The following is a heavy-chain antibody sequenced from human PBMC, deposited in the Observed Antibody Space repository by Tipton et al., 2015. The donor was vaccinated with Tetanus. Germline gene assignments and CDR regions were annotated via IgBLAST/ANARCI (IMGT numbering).Heavy chain of an antibody. D-gene: IGHD2-15*01. J-gene: IGHJ5*02. CDR3: ARGPSVAYCSGGICPVWFDP. CDR1: GGSISSYY. Sequence: TLSLTCTVSGGSISSYYWSWIRQPPGKGLEWIGYIYYSGSTNYNPSLKSRVTISVDTSKNQFSLKLSSVTAADTAVYYCARGPSVAYCSGGICPVWFDPWGQGTLVTVSS. CDR2: IYYSGST. V-gene: IGHV4-59*01.